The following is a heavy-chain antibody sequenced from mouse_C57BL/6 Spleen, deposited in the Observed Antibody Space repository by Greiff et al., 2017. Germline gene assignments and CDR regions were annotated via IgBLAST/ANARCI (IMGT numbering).Heavy chain of an antibody. CDR3: ARMEGRPGAMDY. CDR1: GYTFTDYN. CDR2: INPNNGGT. Sequence: VHVKQSGPELVKPGASVKIPCKASGYTFTDYNMDWVKQSHGKSLEWIGDINPNNGGTIYNQKFKGKATLTVDKSSSTAYMELRSLTSEDTAVYYCARMEGRPGAMDYWGQGTSVTVSS. V-gene: IGHV1-18*01. J-gene: IGHJ4*01.